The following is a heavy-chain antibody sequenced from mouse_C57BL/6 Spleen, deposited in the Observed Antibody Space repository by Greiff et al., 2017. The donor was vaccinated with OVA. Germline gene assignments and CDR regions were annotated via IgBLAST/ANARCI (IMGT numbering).Heavy chain of an antibody. Sequence: DVLLVESGGDLVKPGGSLKLSCAASGFTFSSYGMSWVRQTPDKRLEWVATISSGGSYTYYQDNVKGRFTISRDNAKNTLYLQMSSLKSEYAAMYYCARSGTQYFDVWGTGTTVTVSS. D-gene: IGHD4-1*01. CDR2: ISSGGSYT. CDR3: ARSGTQYFDV. J-gene: IGHJ1*03. CDR1: GFTFSSYG. V-gene: IGHV5-6*01.